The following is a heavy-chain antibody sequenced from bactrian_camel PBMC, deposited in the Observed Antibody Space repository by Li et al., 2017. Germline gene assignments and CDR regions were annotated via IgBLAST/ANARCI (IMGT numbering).Heavy chain of an antibody. CDR1: GLVDSPRC. CDR3: AAARSTKDCFTRTYDY. D-gene: IGHD3*01. Sequence: VQLVESGGGSVEAGGSLRLSCEVIGLVDSPRCMGWFRQAPGKEREGVAAIDRRSDDSRVSDSVKGRFAISQDNAKNTLYLQMTNLKPEDTAMYYCAAARSTKDCFTRTYDYRGQGTQVTVS. V-gene: IGHV3S42*01. CDR2: IDRRSDDS. J-gene: IGHJ4*01.